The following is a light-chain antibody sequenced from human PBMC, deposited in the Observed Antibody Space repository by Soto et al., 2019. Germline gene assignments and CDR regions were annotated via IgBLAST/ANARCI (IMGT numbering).Light chain of an antibody. Sequence: QSALTQPASVSGSPGQSITISCTGTSSDIGAHTYVSWFQQHPGKVPKVIIYNVSTRPSGISDRFSGSKSGNTASLTISVLQAEDEADYYCRSYAGGFVVFGGGTKLTVL. CDR2: NVS. CDR3: RSYAGGFVV. CDR1: SSDIGAHTY. V-gene: IGLV2-14*01. J-gene: IGLJ2*01.